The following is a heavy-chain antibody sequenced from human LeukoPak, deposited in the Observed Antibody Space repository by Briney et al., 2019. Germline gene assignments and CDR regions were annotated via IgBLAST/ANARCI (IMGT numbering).Heavy chain of an antibody. CDR2: IYYSGST. CDR3: ASQPWFGELFSWFDP. CDR1: GGSISGSSYY. V-gene: IGHV4-39*01. J-gene: IGHJ5*02. D-gene: IGHD3-10*01. Sequence: SETLSLTCTVSGGSISGSSYYWGWIRQPPGKGLEWIGSIYYSGSTYYNPSLKSRVTISVDTSKNQFSLQLNSVTPEDTAVYYCASQPWFGELFSWFDPWGQGTLVTVSS.